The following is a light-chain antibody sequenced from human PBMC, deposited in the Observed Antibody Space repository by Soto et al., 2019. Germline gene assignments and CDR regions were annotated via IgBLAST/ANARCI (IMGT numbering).Light chain of an antibody. V-gene: IGKV1-5*01. Sequence: DIQMTQSPSTLSASVGDRVTITCRASQSIGTWLAWYQQKPGKAPNLLISDASSLEGGVPSRFSGSGSGTEFTLTISSLQPDDSATYYCQQYYTYPEFGQGTKVEIK. CDR2: DAS. J-gene: IGKJ1*01. CDR1: QSIGTW. CDR3: QQYYTYPE.